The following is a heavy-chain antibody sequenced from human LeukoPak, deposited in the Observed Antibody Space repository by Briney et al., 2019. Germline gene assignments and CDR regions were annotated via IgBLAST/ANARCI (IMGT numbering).Heavy chain of an antibody. V-gene: IGHV4-59*01. CDR1: GCSISSYY. CDR3: ASTYDSSGYPFLDAFDI. Sequence: SETLSLTCTVSGCSISSYYWSWIRQPPGKGLKWIGYIYYSGSTNYNPSLKSRVTISVDTSKNQFSLKLSSVTAADTAVYYCASTYDSSGYPFLDAFDIWGQGTMVTVSS. D-gene: IGHD3-22*01. J-gene: IGHJ3*02. CDR2: IYYSGST.